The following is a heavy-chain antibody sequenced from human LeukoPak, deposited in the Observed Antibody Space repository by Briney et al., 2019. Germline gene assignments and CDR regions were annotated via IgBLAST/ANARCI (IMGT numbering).Heavy chain of an antibody. CDR1: GYSISSGYY. Sequence: PSETLPLTCAVSGYSISSGYYWGWIRQPPGKGLEWIGSIYHSGSTYYNPSLKSRVTISVDTSKNQFSLKLSSVTAADTAVYYCAIRLVDCSSTSCAPDDYWGQGTLVTVSS. D-gene: IGHD2-2*01. CDR2: IYHSGST. CDR3: AIRLVDCSSTSCAPDDY. J-gene: IGHJ4*02. V-gene: IGHV4-38-2*01.